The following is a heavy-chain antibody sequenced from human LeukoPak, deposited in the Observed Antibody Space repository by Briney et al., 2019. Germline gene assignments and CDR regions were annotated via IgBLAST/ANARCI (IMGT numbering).Heavy chain of an antibody. CDR1: GYTFSDYF. CDR3: TRAFEYGWFDH. V-gene: IGHV1-2*02. J-gene: IGHJ5*02. Sequence: ASVKVSCKASGYTFSDYFMHWVRQAPGQGLEWMGWINPKTGGTTYAQNFQGRVTMTRDMSITTAYMDLSRLRSDDTAVYYCTRAFEYGWFDHWGQGTLVIVSS. CDR2: INPKTGGT. D-gene: IGHD4-17*01.